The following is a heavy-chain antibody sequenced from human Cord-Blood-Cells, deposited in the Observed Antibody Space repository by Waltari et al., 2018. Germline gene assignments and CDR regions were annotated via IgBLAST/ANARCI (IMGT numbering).Heavy chain of an antibody. D-gene: IGHD2-2*01. V-gene: IGHV4-34*01. J-gene: IGHJ6*02. CDR1: GGSFSGYY. Sequence: QVQLQQWGAGLLKPSETLSLTCAVYGGSFSGYYWSWIRQPPAKGLEWIGEINHSGSTNYNPSLKSRVTISVDTSKNQFSLKLSSVTAADTAVYYCARGRVYCSSTSCYYYYGMDVWGQGTTVTVSS. CDR2: INHSGST. CDR3: ARGRVYCSSTSCYYYYGMDV.